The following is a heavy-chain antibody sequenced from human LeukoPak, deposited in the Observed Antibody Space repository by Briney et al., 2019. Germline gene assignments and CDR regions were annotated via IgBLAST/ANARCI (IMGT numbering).Heavy chain of an antibody. CDR1: GGSISGYY. CDR2: SYYSGST. CDR3: ARVGSGSFDY. Sequence: PSETLSLTCTVSGGSISGYYWSWIRRPPGKGLQWIGYSYYSGSTYCNPSLKTRVTISVDTSKNQFSLKLTSVTAADTAVYYCARVGSGSFDYWGQGTLVTVSS. V-gene: IGHV4-59*01. D-gene: IGHD6-19*01. J-gene: IGHJ4*02.